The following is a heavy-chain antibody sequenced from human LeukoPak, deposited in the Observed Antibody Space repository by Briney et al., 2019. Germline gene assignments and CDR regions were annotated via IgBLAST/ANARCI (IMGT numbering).Heavy chain of an antibody. CDR2: ISGHNGDT. CDR1: GYTFTSYG. V-gene: IGHV1-18*01. J-gene: IGHJ3*02. D-gene: IGHD3-10*01. CDR3: ARDTRFGEEGQKNAFDI. Sequence: ASVKVSCKTSGYTFTSYGISWVRQAPGQGLEWMGWISGHNGDTNYAQKLQGRVTITTDTSTSTAYMELRSLRSDDTAAYYCARDTRFGEEGQKNAFDIWGQGTMVTVSS.